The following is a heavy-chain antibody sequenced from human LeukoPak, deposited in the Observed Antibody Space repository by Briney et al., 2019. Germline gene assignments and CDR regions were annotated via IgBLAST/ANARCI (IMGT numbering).Heavy chain of an antibody. D-gene: IGHD3-22*01. J-gene: IGHJ3*02. Sequence: GESLKISCKGSGYSFVTNWIGRVRQMPGRGLEWMGIIHPGDSDTRYSPPFQGQVTMSVDKSISTAYLQWSSLKASDTAMYYCASRSFHYASSGYYPDAFDIWGQGTMVTVSP. V-gene: IGHV5-51*01. CDR2: IHPGDSDT. CDR3: ASRSFHYASSGYYPDAFDI. CDR1: GYSFVTNW.